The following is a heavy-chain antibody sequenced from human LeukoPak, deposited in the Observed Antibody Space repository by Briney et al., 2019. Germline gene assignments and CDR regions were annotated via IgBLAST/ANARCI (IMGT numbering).Heavy chain of an antibody. CDR2: IYYSGST. Sequence: PSETLSLTCTVSGGSISSSSYYWGWIRQPPGKGLEWIGSIYYSGSTYYNPSLKSRVTISVDTSKNQFSLKLSSVTAADTAVYYCARGTTMVRGAPVGAFDIWGQGTMVTVSS. V-gene: IGHV4-39*07. CDR1: GGSISSSSYY. CDR3: ARGTTMVRGAPVGAFDI. J-gene: IGHJ3*02. D-gene: IGHD3-10*01.